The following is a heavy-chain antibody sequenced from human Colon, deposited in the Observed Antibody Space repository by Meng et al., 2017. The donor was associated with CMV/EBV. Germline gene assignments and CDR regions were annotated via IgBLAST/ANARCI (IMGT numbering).Heavy chain of an antibody. CDR2: IKQDGSEK. J-gene: IGHJ6*02. CDR3: ARYLPVVRYFAWDWLGSTYYYGMDV. CDR1: GFTLRSHW. Sequence: GGPLRPPCAAPGFTLRSHWMSWVRQAPGKGLEWVANIKQDGSEKYYEDAVKGRFTISRDNAKHSLYLQMNSLRAEDTAVYYCARYLPVVRYFAWDWLGSTYYYGMDVWGQGTTVTVSS. V-gene: IGHV3-7*01. D-gene: IGHD3-9*01.